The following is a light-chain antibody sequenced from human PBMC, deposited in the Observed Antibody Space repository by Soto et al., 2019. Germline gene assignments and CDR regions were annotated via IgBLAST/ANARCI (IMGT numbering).Light chain of an antibody. J-gene: IGLJ3*02. Sequence: QSALTQPASVSGYLGQSITISCTGSNSDIGAYNLVSWYQQYPDTAPKLIIYEVRNRPSGVSYRFTGSRSGKAASLTISALQANGESALCCRSYTTTSTLLFGGGTKLTVL. V-gene: IGLV2-14*01. CDR2: EVR. CDR1: NSDIGAYNL. CDR3: RSYTTTSTLL.